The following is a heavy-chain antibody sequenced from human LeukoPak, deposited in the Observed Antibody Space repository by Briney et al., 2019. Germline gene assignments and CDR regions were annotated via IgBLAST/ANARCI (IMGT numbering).Heavy chain of an antibody. CDR1: GFTFSSYA. J-gene: IGHJ4*02. CDR3: AKVGQEYYFDY. Sequence: GGSLRLSCAASGFTFSSYAMSWVRQAPGKGLKWVSAMSGSGGSTYYADSVKGRFTIFRDNSENTLYLQMNSLRTEDTAVYYCAKVGQEYYFDYWGQGTLVTVPS. V-gene: IGHV3-23*01. D-gene: IGHD3-10*01. CDR2: MSGSGGST.